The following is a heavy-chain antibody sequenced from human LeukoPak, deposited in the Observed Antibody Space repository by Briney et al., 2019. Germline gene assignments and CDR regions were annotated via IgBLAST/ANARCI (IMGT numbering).Heavy chain of an antibody. Sequence: PGRSLRLSCAASGFTFDDYAMHWVRQAPGKGLEWVSGISWNSGSIGYADSVKGRFTISRDNAKNSLYLQMNSLRAEDTALYYCAKETDAFDIWGQGTMVTVSP. CDR3: AKETDAFDI. CDR2: ISWNSGSI. V-gene: IGHV3-9*01. CDR1: GFTFDDYA. J-gene: IGHJ3*02.